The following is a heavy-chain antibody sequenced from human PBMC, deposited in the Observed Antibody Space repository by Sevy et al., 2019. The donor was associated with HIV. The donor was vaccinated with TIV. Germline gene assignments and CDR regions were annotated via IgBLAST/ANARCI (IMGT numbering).Heavy chain of an antibody. Sequence: GGSLRLSCAASGFTFSKYSMSWVRQPPGKGLEWVSTLSFGCGEINYADSVKGRFTISRDNSKSSVYLQMNSLRAEDTALYYCAREGCSKPHDYWGQGTLVTVSS. V-gene: IGHV3-23*01. J-gene: IGHJ4*02. D-gene: IGHD2-2*01. CDR2: LSFGCGEI. CDR3: AREGCSKPHDY. CDR1: GFTFSKYS.